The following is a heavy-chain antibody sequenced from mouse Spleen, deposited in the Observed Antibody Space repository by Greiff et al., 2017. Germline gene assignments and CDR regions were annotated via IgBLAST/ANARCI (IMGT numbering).Heavy chain of an antibody. CDR3: ARGSGIYYGSSYYYAMDY. CDR1: GFNIKDTY. CDR2: IDPANGNT. J-gene: IGHJ4*01. V-gene: IGHV14-3*02. D-gene: IGHD1-1*01. Sequence: VQLKESGAELVKPGASVKLSCTASGFNIKDTYMHWVKQRPEQGLEWIGRIDPANGNTKYDPKFQGKATITADTSSNTAYLQLSSLTSEDTAVYYCARGSGIYYGSSYYYAMDYWGQGTSVTVSS.